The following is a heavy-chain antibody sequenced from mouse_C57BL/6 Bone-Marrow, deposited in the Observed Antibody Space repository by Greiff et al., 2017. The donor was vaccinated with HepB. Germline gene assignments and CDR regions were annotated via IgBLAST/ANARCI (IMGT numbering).Heavy chain of an antibody. Sequence: QVQLQQSGPELVKPGASVKISCKASGYSFTSYYIHWVKQRPGQGLEWIGWIYPGSGNTKYNEKFKGKATLTADTSSSTAYMQLSSLTSEYSAVYYWARSRDYYGSGDFAYWGQGTRVTGSA. V-gene: IGHV1-66*01. J-gene: IGHJ3*01. CDR2: IYPGSGNT. CDR1: GYSFTSYY. CDR3: ARSRDYYGSGDFAY. D-gene: IGHD1-1*01.